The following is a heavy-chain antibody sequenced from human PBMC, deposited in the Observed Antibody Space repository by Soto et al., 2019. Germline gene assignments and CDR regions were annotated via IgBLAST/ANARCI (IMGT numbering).Heavy chain of an antibody. J-gene: IGHJ4*02. Sequence: GGSLRLSCAASGFTFSSYGMHWVRKAPGKGLEWVAVISYDGSNKYYADSVKGRFTISRENSKNTLYLQMNSLRAEDTAVYYCAKETNYDILTGYYIGYFDYWGQGTLVTVSS. D-gene: IGHD3-9*01. CDR2: ISYDGSNK. CDR1: GFTFSSYG. V-gene: IGHV3-30*18. CDR3: AKETNYDILTGYYIGYFDY.